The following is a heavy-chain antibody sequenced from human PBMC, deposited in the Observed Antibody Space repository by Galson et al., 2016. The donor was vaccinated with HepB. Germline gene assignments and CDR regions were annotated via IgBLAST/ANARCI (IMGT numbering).Heavy chain of an antibody. D-gene: IGHD3-16*01. CDR3: ARPPEGDRRYFDL. CDR1: GFTFSTYS. V-gene: IGHV3-21*01. CDR2: ISITSGYK. J-gene: IGHJ2*01. Sequence: SLRLSCAASGFTFSTYSMNWVRQAPGKGLEWVSFISITSGYKYYADSLKGRVPISRDNAKNSLYLQMTSLRAEDTAVYYCARPPEGDRRYFDLWGRGTLVTVSS.